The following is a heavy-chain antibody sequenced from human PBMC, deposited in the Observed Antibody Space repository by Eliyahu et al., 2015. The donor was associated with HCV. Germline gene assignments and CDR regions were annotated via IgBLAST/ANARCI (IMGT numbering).Heavy chain of an antibody. CDR2: IHYSGST. Sequence: QVQLQESGPGLVKASETLSLTCTVSGGSITTYYWSWIRQPPGKGXEWIGYIHYSGSTNXNPSLKSRVSISVDTSKNQFFLNLTSVTAADTAVYYCASGGGGIAVAGTGGWFDPWGQGTLVTVSS. CDR3: ASGGGGIAVAGTGGWFDP. CDR1: GGSITTYY. J-gene: IGHJ5*02. V-gene: IGHV4-59*01. D-gene: IGHD6-19*01.